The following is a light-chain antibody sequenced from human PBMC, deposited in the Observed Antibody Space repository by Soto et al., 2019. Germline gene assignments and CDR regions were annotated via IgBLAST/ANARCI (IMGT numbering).Light chain of an antibody. Sequence: EIVLTQSPGTLSVSPGERVTLSCRASQTISSNHLAWYQQKPGQAPSLLIYGTSSRATGIPDRFSGSGSGTDFTLTITRLEPEDSAIYYCQQYVSWTFGQGTKVEIK. CDR3: QQYVSWT. CDR2: GTS. J-gene: IGKJ1*01. CDR1: QTISSNH. V-gene: IGKV3-20*01.